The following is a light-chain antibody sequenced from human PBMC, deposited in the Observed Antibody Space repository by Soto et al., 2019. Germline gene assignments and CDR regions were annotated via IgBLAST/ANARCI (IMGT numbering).Light chain of an antibody. V-gene: IGKV1-39*01. Sequence: DIQLTQSPSSLSASVGDRVTITCRASQSIDAYVNWYQQKPGKAPSLLIYATSNLQSGVPSRFSGSGSGTDFTLTISSLQPEDFATYYCQQTYITPLSTFGPGTRVD. CDR3: QQTYITPLST. J-gene: IGKJ3*01. CDR1: QSIDAY. CDR2: ATS.